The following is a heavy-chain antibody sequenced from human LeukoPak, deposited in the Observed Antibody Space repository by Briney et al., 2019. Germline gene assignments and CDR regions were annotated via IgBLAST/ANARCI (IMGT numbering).Heavy chain of an antibody. CDR3: AGLTTVTTRGNFDAFDI. Sequence: GGSLRLSCAASGFTFSSYSMNWVRQAPGKGLEWVSSISSSSSYIYYADSVKGRFTISRDNAKNSLYLQMNSLRAEGTAVYYCAGLTTVTTRGNFDAFDIWGQGTTVTVSS. CDR2: ISSSSSYI. V-gene: IGHV3-21*01. D-gene: IGHD4-17*01. J-gene: IGHJ3*02. CDR1: GFTFSSYS.